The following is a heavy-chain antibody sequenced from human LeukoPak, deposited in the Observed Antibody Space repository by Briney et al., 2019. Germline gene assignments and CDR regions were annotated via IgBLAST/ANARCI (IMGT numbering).Heavy chain of an antibody. D-gene: IGHD1-26*01. V-gene: IGHV3-21*01. CDR3: ARDSGSYYAFDY. Sequence: LRPSGTASELTFSTNSMNWFRQPPGKGLNWVSSITRGSGNIYYADAVKGRFTISRDNAKNSLYLQMNSLRAEDTAVYYCARDSGSYYAFDYWGQGTLVTASS. CDR2: ITRGSGNI. CDR1: ELTFSTNS. J-gene: IGHJ4*02.